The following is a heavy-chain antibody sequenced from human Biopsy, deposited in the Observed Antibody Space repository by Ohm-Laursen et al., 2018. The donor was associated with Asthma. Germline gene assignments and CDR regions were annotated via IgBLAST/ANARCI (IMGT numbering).Heavy chain of an antibody. D-gene: IGHD7-27*01. CDR2: IYHKGTT. CDR3: ARWGSFGFDY. CDR1: GGAISSDGYT. Sequence: TLSLTCAVSGGAISSDGYTWTWIRQPPGKGLEWIGYIYHKGTTYYNPSLKSRVTMSMDVSRNQFSLNLASVSAADTAVYYCARWGSFGFDYWGQGTLVTVPS. J-gene: IGHJ4*02. V-gene: IGHV4-30-2*01.